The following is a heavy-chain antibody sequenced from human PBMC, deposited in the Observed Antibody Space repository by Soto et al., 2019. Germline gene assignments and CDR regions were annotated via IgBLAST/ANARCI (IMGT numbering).Heavy chain of an antibody. CDR1: GGSMNDNY. V-gene: IGHV4-59*01. D-gene: IGHD3-3*01. Sequence: PSETLSLTCTVSGGSMNDNYWSWIRQAPGKGLEWIAWIHSGGHSSSNPSLRSRVTMSVDTSKNQFSLKVTSVTAADTAVYYCARTYYDFWSGYWRWFDPWGQGTLVTVS. J-gene: IGHJ5*02. CDR3: ARTYYDFWSGYWRWFDP. CDR2: IHSGGHS.